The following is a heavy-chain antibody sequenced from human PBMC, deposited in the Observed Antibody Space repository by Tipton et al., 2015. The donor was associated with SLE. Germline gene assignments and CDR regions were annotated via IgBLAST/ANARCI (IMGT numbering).Heavy chain of an antibody. CDR1: GGSISSYY. J-gene: IGHJ4*02. V-gene: IGHV4-4*07. Sequence: TLSLTCTVSGGSISSYYCSWIRQPAGKRLEWIGRIHTSGSTNYNPSLKSRVTMSVDTSKNHFSLNLTSVTAADTAVYYCARAEIASGWTGFDFWGQGTLVTVSS. D-gene: IGHD6-19*01. CDR3: ARAEIASGWTGFDF. CDR2: IHTSGST.